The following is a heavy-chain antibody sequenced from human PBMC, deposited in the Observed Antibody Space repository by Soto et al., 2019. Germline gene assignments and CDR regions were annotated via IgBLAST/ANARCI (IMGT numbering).Heavy chain of an antibody. Sequence: ASVKVSCKASGYTFTSYAMHWVRQAPGQRLEWMGWINAGNGNTKYSQKFQGRVTITRDTSASTAYMELSSLRSEDTAVYYCARDGRQLLPFDYWGQGTLVTVSS. V-gene: IGHV1-3*01. D-gene: IGHD6-13*01. J-gene: IGHJ4*02. CDR1: GYTFTSYA. CDR3: ARDGRQLLPFDY. CDR2: INAGNGNT.